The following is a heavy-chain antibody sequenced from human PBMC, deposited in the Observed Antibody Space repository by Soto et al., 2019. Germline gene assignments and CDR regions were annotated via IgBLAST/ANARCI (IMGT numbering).Heavy chain of an antibody. V-gene: IGHV3-23*01. Sequence: GGSLRLSCAASGFTFSSYAMSWVRQAPGKGLEWVSAISGSGGSTYYADSVKGRFTISRDNSKNTLYLQMNSLRAEDTAVCYCAKGVAATLPGNWFDPWGQGTLVTVSS. D-gene: IGHD1-26*01. J-gene: IGHJ5*02. CDR2: ISGSGGST. CDR3: AKGVAATLPGNWFDP. CDR1: GFTFSSYA.